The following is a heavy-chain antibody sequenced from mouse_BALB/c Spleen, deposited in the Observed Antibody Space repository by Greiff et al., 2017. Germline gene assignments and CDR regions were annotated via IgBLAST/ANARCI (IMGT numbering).Heavy chain of an antibody. CDR2: ISSGGST. J-gene: IGHJ1*01. D-gene: IGHD4-1*02. CDR1: GFTFSSYA. CDR3: ARCNWDWYFDV. Sequence: EVKLVESGGGLVKPGGSLKLSCAASGFTFSSYAMSWVRQTPEKRLEWVASISSGGSTYYPDSVKGRFTISRDNARNILYLQMSSLRSEDTAMYYCARCNWDWYFDVWGAGTTVTVSS. V-gene: IGHV5-6-5*01.